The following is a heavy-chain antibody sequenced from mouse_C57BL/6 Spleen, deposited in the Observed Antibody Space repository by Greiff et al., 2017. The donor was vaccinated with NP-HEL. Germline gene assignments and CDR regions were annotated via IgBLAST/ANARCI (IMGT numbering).Heavy chain of an antibody. CDR1: GFTFSSYG. CDR2: ISSGGSYT. V-gene: IGHV5-6*01. Sequence: EVNVVESGGDLVKPGGSLKLSCAASGFTFSSYGMSWVRQTPDKRLEWVATISSGGSYTYYPDSVKGRFTISRDNAKNTLYLQMSSLKSEDTAMYYCARHNYGSSLYAMDYWGQGTSVTVSS. CDR3: ARHNYGSSLYAMDY. J-gene: IGHJ4*01. D-gene: IGHD1-1*01.